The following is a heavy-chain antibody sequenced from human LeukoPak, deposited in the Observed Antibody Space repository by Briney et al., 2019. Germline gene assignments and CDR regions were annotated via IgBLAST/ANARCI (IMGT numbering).Heavy chain of an antibody. J-gene: IGHJ4*02. CDR1: GYTFTSYY. D-gene: IGHD3-16*02. CDR3: ATNYVWGSYRFFDY. V-gene: IGHV1-24*01. CDR2: FDPEDGET. Sequence: ASVKVSCKASGYTFTSYYMHWVRQAPGKGLEWMGGFDPEDGETIYAQKFQGRVTMTEDTSTDTAYMELSSLRSEDTAVYYCATNYVWGSYRFFDYWGQGTLVTVSS.